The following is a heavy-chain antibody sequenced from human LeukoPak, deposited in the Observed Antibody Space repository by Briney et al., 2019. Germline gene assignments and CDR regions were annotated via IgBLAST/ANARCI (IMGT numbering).Heavy chain of an antibody. V-gene: IGHV3-23*01. D-gene: IGHD2-2*01. Sequence: PGGSLRLSCGAAGFTFSNYAMTWVRQAPGKGLEWVSAITESGVTTSYADSVKGRFTISRDNSKNTLYLQMNSLRAEDTAVYYCAKGGSTSRYAHLGNCGQGTLVTVSS. CDR2: ITESGVTT. CDR3: AKGGSTSRYAHLGN. CDR1: GFTFSNYA. J-gene: IGHJ4*02.